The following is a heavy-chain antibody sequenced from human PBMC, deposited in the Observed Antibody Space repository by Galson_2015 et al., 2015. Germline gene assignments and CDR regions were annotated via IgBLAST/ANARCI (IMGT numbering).Heavy chain of an antibody. CDR1: CGSLSRGGFY. J-gene: IGHJ4*02. Sequence: SGTPFLTRTVSCGSLSRGGFYLKLVRQPPGKGAEWIGTIHYSGSTHYNPSLKITMSVDTSKNQFSLKLCSVTAADTAVYYCVRSIGWYRFDVWGQGTLASVSS. CDR2: IHYSGST. V-gene: IGHV4-39*01. CDR3: VRSIGWYRFDV. D-gene: IGHD6-19*01.